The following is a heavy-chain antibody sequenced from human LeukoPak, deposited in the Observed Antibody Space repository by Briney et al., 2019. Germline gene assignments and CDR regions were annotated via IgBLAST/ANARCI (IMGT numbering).Heavy chain of an antibody. J-gene: IGHJ4*02. CDR2: IDSNSNFM. CDR3: ARDRTAYGSGSYDFDY. D-gene: IGHD3-10*01. V-gene: IGHV3-21*01. CDR1: GFTFGLYS. Sequence: GGSLRLSCAASGFTFGLYSMTWVRQAPGKGLEWVSLIDSNSNFMNYADSVKGRFTISRDNAKNSLYLQMNSLRAEDTAVYYCARDRTAYGSGSYDFDYWGQGTLVAVSS.